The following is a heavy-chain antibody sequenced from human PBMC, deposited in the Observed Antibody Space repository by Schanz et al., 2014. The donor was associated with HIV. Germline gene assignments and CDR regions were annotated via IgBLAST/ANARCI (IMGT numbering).Heavy chain of an antibody. Sequence: QVQLVESGGGGVQPGRSLGLSWAASGFTFDSYGIHWVRQAPGKGLEGGAVISNEERKKKLGEPGKGRFPISRENSKNTLYLQGKSLRVEDTAVYYCAKDRNYYDDRYLGKGNYYYYYGMDVWGQGTTVTVSS. J-gene: IGHJ6*02. CDR2: ISNEERKK. CDR3: AKDRNYYDDRYLGKGNYYYYYGMDV. D-gene: IGHD3-16*01. V-gene: IGHV3-30*18. CDR1: GFTFDSYG.